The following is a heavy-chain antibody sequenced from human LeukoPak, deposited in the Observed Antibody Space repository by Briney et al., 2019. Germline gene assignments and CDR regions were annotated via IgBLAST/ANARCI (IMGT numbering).Heavy chain of an antibody. CDR3: AREGGYCSGGSCYDY. CDR2: ISSSGSTI. Sequence: GGSLRLPCAASGFAFSDYYMSWIRQAPGKGLGWVSYISSSGSTIYYADSVKGRFTISRDNAKNSLYLQMSSLRAEDTAVYYCAREGGYCSGGSCYDYWGQGTLVTVSS. D-gene: IGHD2-15*01. CDR1: GFAFSDYY. J-gene: IGHJ4*02. V-gene: IGHV3-11*01.